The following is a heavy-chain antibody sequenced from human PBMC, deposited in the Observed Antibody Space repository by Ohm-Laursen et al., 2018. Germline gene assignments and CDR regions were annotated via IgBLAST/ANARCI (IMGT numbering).Heavy chain of an antibody. CDR2: IDSSSTYI. CDR1: GFTFSTYT. J-gene: IGHJ4*02. CDR3: AGRPNDYGDYFDY. D-gene: IGHD4-17*01. V-gene: IGHV3-21*01. Sequence: SLRLTCTASGFTFSTYTMNWVRQAPGKGLEWVSSIDSSSTYIYYADSVKGRFTISRDNAKNSLYLQMNSLRVEDTAVYYCAGRPNDYGDYFDYWGQGTLVTVSS.